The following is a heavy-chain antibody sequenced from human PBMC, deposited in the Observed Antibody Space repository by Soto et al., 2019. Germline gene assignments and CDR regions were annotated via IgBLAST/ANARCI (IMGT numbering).Heavy chain of an antibody. CDR3: ARDKVLRGLPREYGNCMDL. CDR1: GYTFTSYG. V-gene: IGHV1-18*04. J-gene: IGHJ6*02. D-gene: IGHD4-17*01. Sequence: GASVKVSCKASGYTFTSYGISWVRQAPGKGREWMGWISAYNGNTNYAQNLQGRVTMTTDTSTSTAYMELRSLRSDDAAVYYSARDKVLRGLPREYGNCMDLWGQGTTVTVSS. CDR2: ISAYNGNT.